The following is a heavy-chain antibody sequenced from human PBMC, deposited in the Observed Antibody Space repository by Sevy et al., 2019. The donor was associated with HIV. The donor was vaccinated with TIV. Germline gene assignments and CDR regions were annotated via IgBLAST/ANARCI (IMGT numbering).Heavy chain of an antibody. D-gene: IGHD2-2*01. CDR3: AKGDIVVVGWFDP. Sequence: GESLKISCAASGFTFSSYAMSWVRQAPGKGLEWVSAISGSGGSTYYADSVKGRFTISRDNSKNTLYLQMNSLRAEDTAVYYCAKGDIVVVGWFDPWGQGTLVTVSS. J-gene: IGHJ5*02. V-gene: IGHV3-23*01. CDR2: ISGSGGST. CDR1: GFTFSSYA.